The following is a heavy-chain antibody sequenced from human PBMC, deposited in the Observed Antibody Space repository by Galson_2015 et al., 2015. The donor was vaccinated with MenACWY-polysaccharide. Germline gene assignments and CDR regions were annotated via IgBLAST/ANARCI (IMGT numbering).Heavy chain of an antibody. J-gene: IGHJ4*02. CDR2: IKEDGSKV. D-gene: IGHD1-14*01. V-gene: IGHV3-7*01. CDR1: GFTFSSSW. Sequence: SLRLSCAASGFTFSSSWMTWVRQAPGKGLEWVAKIKEDGSKVYYVDSVKGRFTISRDNAKNLLYLQMNSLRAEDTAVYYCARYGNLVYSGPGTQVTVSS. CDR3: ARYGNLVY.